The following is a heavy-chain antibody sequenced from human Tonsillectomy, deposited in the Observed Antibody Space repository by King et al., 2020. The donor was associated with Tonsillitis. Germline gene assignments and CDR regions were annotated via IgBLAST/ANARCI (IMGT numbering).Heavy chain of an antibody. CDR2: IYYSGST. J-gene: IGHJ5*02. CDR1: GGSISSYY. Sequence: VQLQESGPGLVKPSETLSLTCTVSGGSISSYYWSWIRQPPGKGLEWIGYIYYSGSTNYNPSLKSRVTISVDTSKNQFSLKLSSVTAADTAVYYCASLHSSGWYNWFDPWGQGTLVTVSS. V-gene: IGHV4-59*08. D-gene: IGHD6-19*01. CDR3: ASLHSSGWYNWFDP.